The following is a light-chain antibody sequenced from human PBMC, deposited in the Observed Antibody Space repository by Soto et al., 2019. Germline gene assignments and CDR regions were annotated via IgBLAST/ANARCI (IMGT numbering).Light chain of an antibody. J-gene: IGKJ5*01. Sequence: EIVMTQSPATLSVSPGERATLSCRASQSVSSNLAWYQQKPGQAPRLLIYGASTRATGIPARFSGSGSGTEFTLTISSLQSEDFAVYFCQTVDKWPLFGQGTRLEI. CDR3: QTVDKWPL. CDR2: GAS. CDR1: QSVSSN. V-gene: IGKV3-15*01.